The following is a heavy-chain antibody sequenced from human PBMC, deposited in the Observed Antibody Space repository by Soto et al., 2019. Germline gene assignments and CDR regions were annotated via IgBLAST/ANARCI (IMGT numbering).Heavy chain of an antibody. V-gene: IGHV3-33*01. CDR2: IWNDGNGY. CDR1: GFTFNDYV. CDR3: ARRQISPPTRGAASARGGMDV. Sequence: PWGSLRLSCAASGFTFNDYVMHWVRQAPGKGLEWVAVIWNDGNGYYYANSVKGRFTISRDNSKNTLYLQMSSLRVEDTAVYYCARRQISPPTRGAASARGGMDVWGQGTTVTVSS. J-gene: IGHJ6*02. D-gene: IGHD6-13*01.